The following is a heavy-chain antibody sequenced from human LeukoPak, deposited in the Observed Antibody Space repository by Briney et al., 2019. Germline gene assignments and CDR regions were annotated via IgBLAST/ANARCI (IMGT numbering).Heavy chain of an antibody. CDR2: IYPGDSDT. Sequence: KGGESLKISCKGSGYSFNSYWIGWVRQMPGRGLEWMGIIYPGDSDTRYSPSFQGQVTISADKSISTAYLQWSSLKASDTAMYYCARHPQYSSYYDSWYGYYYYGMDVWGQGTRSPSP. CDR1: GYSFNSYW. J-gene: IGHJ6*02. V-gene: IGHV5-51*01. CDR3: ARHPQYSSYYDSWYGYYYYGMDV. D-gene: IGHD3-22*01.